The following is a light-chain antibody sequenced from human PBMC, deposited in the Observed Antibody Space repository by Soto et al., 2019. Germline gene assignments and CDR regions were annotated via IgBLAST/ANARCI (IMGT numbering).Light chain of an antibody. J-gene: IGKJ5*01. CDR3: MQALQTPST. Sequence: IVMTQSPLSLLVTPGEPASISCRSSQSLLHSNGYNYLDWYLQKPGQSPQLLICLGSNRASGVPDRFSGSGSGTDFTLKISRVEAEDVGVYYCMQALQTPSTFGQGTRLEIK. CDR1: QSLLHSNGYNY. V-gene: IGKV2-28*01. CDR2: LGS.